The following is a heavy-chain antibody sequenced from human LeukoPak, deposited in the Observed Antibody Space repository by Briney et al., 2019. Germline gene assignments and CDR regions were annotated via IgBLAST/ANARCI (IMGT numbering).Heavy chain of an antibody. Sequence: SETLSLTCTVSGGSMSPYYWSWIRQPPGKGLEWIGYIYYSGSTNYNPSLKSRVTISVDTSKNQFSLKLSSVTAADTAVYYCARHSGYSGYDFKLRRTKNWFDPWGQGTLVTVSS. CDR1: GGSMSPYY. J-gene: IGHJ5*02. CDR3: ARHSGYSGYDFKLRRTKNWFDP. V-gene: IGHV4-59*08. CDR2: IYYSGST. D-gene: IGHD5-12*01.